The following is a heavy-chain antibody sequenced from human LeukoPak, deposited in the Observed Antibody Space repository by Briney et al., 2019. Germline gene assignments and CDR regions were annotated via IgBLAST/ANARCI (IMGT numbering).Heavy chain of an antibody. Sequence: SGGSLRLSCAASGFTFSSYAMHWVRQAPGKGLEWVAVISYDGSNKYYADSVKGRFTISRDNSKNTLYLQMNSLRAEDTAVYYCARESHPLIGYGMDVWGQGTTVTVSS. CDR2: ISYDGSNK. J-gene: IGHJ6*02. CDR3: ARESHPLIGYGMDV. V-gene: IGHV3-30*04. CDR1: GFTFSSYA.